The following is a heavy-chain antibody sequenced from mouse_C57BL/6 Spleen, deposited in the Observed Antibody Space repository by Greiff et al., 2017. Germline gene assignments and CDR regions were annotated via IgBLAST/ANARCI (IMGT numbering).Heavy chain of an antibody. CDR2: IYPSDSET. CDR1: GYTFTSYW. Sequence: VQLQQPGAELVRPGSSVKLSCKASGYTFTSYWMDWVKQRPGQGLEWIGNIYPSDSETHYNQKFKDKATLTVDKSSSTAYMQLSSLTSEDSAVYYCARGSNSYFDYWGQGTTLTVSS. D-gene: IGHD2-5*01. J-gene: IGHJ2*01. CDR3: ARGSNSYFDY. V-gene: IGHV1-61*01.